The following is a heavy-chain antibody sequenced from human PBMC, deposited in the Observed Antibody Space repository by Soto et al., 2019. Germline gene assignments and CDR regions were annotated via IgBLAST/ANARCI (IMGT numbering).Heavy chain of an antibody. D-gene: IGHD2-15*01. V-gene: IGHV3-64*01. Sequence: PGGSLRLSCAASGFTFSSYAMHWVRQAPGKGLEYVSAISSNGGSTYYANSVKGRFTISRDNSKNTLYLQMGSLRAEDMAVYYCARDYCSDGSCYSDWGQGTLVTVSS. CDR1: GFTFSSYA. CDR2: ISSNGGST. J-gene: IGHJ4*02. CDR3: ARDYCSDGSCYSD.